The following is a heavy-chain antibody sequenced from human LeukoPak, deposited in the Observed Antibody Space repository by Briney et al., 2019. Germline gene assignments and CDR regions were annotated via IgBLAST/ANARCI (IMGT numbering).Heavy chain of an antibody. CDR3: ARADCSGGSCYAFDI. V-gene: IGHV4-59*01. J-gene: IGHJ3*02. Sequence: PSETLSLTCTVSGGSISSYYWSWIRQPPGKGLEWIGYIYYSGSTNYNPSLKSRVTISVDTSKNQFSLKLSSVTAADTAVYYCARADCSGGSCYAFDIWGQGTMVTVSS. CDR1: GGSISSYY. D-gene: IGHD2-15*01. CDR2: IYYSGST.